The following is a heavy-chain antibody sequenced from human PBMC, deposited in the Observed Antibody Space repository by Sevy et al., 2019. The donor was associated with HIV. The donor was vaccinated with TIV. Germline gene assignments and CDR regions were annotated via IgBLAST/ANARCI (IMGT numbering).Heavy chain of an antibody. V-gene: IGHV4-59*01. Sequence: SETLSLTCTVSGGSISSYYWSWIRQPPGKGLEWIGYIYYSGSTNYNPSLKSRVTISVDTSKNQFSLKLSSVTAADTAVYYCARSNGYCSSTSCYAAYFQHWGQGTLVTVSS. D-gene: IGHD2-2*01. J-gene: IGHJ1*01. CDR1: GGSISSYY. CDR2: IYYSGST. CDR3: ARSNGYCSSTSCYAAYFQH.